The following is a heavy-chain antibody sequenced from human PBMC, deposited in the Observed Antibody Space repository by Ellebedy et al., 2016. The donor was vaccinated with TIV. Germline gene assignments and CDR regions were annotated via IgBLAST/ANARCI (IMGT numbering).Heavy chain of an antibody. J-gene: IGHJ6*02. CDR2: ISSSSSYI. CDR1: GFTFSSYN. D-gene: IGHD5-24*01. CDR3: ARELQLNYYNGMDV. Sequence: GESLKISCAASGFTFSSYNMNWVRQAPGKGLEWVSSISSSSSYIYYADSVKGRFTISRDNAKNSLYLQMNSLRAEDTAVYYCARELQLNYYNGMDVWGQGTTVTVSS. V-gene: IGHV3-21*01.